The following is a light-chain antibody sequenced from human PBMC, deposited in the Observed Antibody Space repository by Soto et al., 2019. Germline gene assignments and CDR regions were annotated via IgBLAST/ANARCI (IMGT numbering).Light chain of an antibody. J-gene: IGKJ4*01. CDR2: DTS. V-gene: IGKV3-11*01. CDR3: QQRKHWPPLT. CDR1: QSVEKY. Sequence: EVVLTQSPATLSLSPGERAILSCRASQSVEKYLVWYQQKPGQAPRLLIYDTSNRATGILARFSGSGSETDFTLTISSLEPEDFAVYYCQQRKHWPPLTFGGGTKVELK.